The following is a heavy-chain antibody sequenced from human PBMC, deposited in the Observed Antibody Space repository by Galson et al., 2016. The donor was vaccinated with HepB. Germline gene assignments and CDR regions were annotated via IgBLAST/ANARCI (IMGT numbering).Heavy chain of an antibody. D-gene: IGHD3-3*01. Sequence: ETLSLTCTVSGGSISSSSYYWGWIRQPPGKGLEWIGNIYYSGSTYYNLYLISRTTISLDTSKNQFSLKLTSVTAADTAVYYCARTMTTRRTTAFDMWGQGTRVTVSS. J-gene: IGHJ3*02. CDR1: GGSISSSSYY. V-gene: IGHV4-39*01. CDR3: ARTMTTRRTTAFDM. CDR2: IYYSGST.